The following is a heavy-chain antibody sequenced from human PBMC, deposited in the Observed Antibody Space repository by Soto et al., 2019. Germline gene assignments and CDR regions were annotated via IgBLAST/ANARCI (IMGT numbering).Heavy chain of an antibody. CDR3: ARHYGQWLRPNWFDP. J-gene: IGHJ5*02. CDR1: GGSISSSSYY. Sequence: SETLSLTCTVSGGSISSSSYYWGWIRQPPGKGLEWIGSIYYSGSTYYNPSLKSRVTISVDTSKNQFSLKLSSVTAADTAVYYCARHYGQWLRPNWFDPWGQGTLVTVSS. D-gene: IGHD6-19*01. CDR2: IYYSGST. V-gene: IGHV4-39*01.